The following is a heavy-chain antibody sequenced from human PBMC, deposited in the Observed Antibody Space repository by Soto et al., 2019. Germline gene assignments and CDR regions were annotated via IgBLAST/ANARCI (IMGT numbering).Heavy chain of an antibody. D-gene: IGHD5-12*01. J-gene: IGHJ4*02. V-gene: IGHV4-30-4*01. Sequence: SETLSLTCTVSGGSISSGDYYWSWIRQPPGKGLEWIGYIYYSGSTYYNPSLKSRVTISVDTSRNQFSLKLSSVTAADTAVYYCARRTKGRWLQFGYYFDYWGQGTLVTVSS. CDR1: GGSISSGDYY. CDR2: IYYSGST. CDR3: ARRTKGRWLQFGYYFDY.